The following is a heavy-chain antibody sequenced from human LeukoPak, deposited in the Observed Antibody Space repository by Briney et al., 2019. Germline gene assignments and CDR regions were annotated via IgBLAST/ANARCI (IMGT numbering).Heavy chain of an antibody. J-gene: IGHJ6*02. D-gene: IGHD2-15*01. CDR2: IIPIFGTA. V-gene: IGHV1-69*13. Sequence: SVKVSCKASGGTFSSYAISWVRQAPGQGLEWMGGIIPIFGTANYAQKFQGRVTITADESASTAYMELSSLRSEDTAVYFCAREYCSGGSCYSDRGMSPYGMDVWGQGTTVTVSS. CDR1: GGTFSSYA. CDR3: AREYCSGGSCYSDRGMSPYGMDV.